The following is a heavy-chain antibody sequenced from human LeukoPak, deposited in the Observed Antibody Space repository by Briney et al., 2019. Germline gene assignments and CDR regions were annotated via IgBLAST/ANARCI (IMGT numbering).Heavy chain of an antibody. Sequence: GGSLRLSCAASGLTYTDFWMHWIRQAPRKGLEWVSLIKNVGSVTRYADSVKGRFIISRDDAKNTLDLQMNSLKVDDTAVYYCATGHSYGYDYWGQGILVTVSS. V-gene: IGHV3-74*01. J-gene: IGHJ4*02. CDR1: GLTYTDFW. CDR3: ATGHSYGYDY. D-gene: IGHD5-18*01. CDR2: IKNVGSVT.